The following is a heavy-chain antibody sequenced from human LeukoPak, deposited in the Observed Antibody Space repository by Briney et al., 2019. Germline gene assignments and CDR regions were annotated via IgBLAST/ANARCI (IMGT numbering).Heavy chain of an antibody. D-gene: IGHD6-13*01. J-gene: IGHJ6*02. CDR1: GYTFISYG. CDR2: ISAYIGNT. CDR3: ARDPRPYRSSWDNGMDV. V-gene: IGHV1-18*01. Sequence: AASVKVSCKASGYTFISYGISWARQAPGQGLEWLGWISAYIGNTNYVQKFQGRVTMTTDTSTSTAYMELRSLRTDDTAVYYCARDPRPYRSSWDNGMDVWGQGTTVTVSS.